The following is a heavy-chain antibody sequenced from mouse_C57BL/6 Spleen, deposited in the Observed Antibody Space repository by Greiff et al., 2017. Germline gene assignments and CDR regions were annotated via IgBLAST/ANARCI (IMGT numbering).Heavy chain of an antibody. Sequence: QVQLQQSGAELVRPGTSVKLSCKASGYTFTSYWMHWVKQRPGQGLEWIGVIDPSDSYTNYNQKFKGKATLTVDTSSSTAYMQLSSLTSEDSAVYYCASYYYGSYYFDYWGQGTTLTVSS. CDR1: GYTFTSYW. CDR2: IDPSDSYT. J-gene: IGHJ2*01. D-gene: IGHD1-1*01. CDR3: ASYYYGSYYFDY. V-gene: IGHV1-59*01.